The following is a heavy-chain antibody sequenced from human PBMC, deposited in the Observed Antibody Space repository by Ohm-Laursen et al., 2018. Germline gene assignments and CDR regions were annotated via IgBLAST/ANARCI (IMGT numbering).Heavy chain of an antibody. V-gene: IGHV1-2*02. CDR2: INPNNGAT. J-gene: IGHJ5*02. CDR3: ARARITMVRGVSNWFDP. D-gene: IGHD3-10*01. Sequence: ASVKVSCKASGYTFTGYYVHWVRQAPEQGLDWMGWINPNNGATDYAQKFQGRVTMTRDTSISTAYMELSRLRSDDTAVYYCARARITMVRGVSNWFDPWGQGTLVTVSS. CDR1: GYTFTGYY.